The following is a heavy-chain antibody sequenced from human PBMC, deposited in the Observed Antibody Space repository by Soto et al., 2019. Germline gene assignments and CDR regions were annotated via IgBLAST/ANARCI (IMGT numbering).Heavy chain of an antibody. D-gene: IGHD2-21*01. CDR1: GCTVSDYS. Sequence: GGSLRRSCTASGCTVSDYSVNWVRQAPGKGLEWISYISSAGDLILYADSVKGRFTIARDIAKNSLYLQMDSLRDEDSAVYYCATWAIAVGGEGFWGQGTLVRSPQ. CDR3: ATWAIAVGGEGF. J-gene: IGHJ4*02. CDR2: ISSAGDLI. V-gene: IGHV3-48*02.